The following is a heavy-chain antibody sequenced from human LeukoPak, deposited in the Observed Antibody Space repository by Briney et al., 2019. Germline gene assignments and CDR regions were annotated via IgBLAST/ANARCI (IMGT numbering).Heavy chain of an antibody. Sequence: SVKVSCKASGGTFSSYAISWVRQAPGQGLEWMGRITPILGIANYAQKFQGRVTITADKSTRTAYMELSSLRSEDTAVYYCARIDGYNKPVDYWGQGTLVTVSS. CDR2: ITPILGIA. V-gene: IGHV1-69*04. CDR3: ARIDGYNKPVDY. D-gene: IGHD5-24*01. J-gene: IGHJ4*02. CDR1: GGTFSSYA.